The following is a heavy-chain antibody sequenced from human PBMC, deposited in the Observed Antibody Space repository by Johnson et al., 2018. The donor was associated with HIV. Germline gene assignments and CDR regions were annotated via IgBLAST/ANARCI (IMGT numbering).Heavy chain of an antibody. CDR1: GFTFSSYG. Sequence: QVLLVESGGGVVQPGRSLRLSCAASGFTFSSYGMHWVRQAPGKGLEWVAFIRYDGSNKYYADYVKGRFTISRDNSKNTLYPQMNSLRAEDTAVYYCSSDHPTAPFIILNAFDIWGQGTMVTVSS. CDR2: IRYDGSNK. V-gene: IGHV3-30*02. J-gene: IGHJ3*02. D-gene: IGHD3-16*02. CDR3: SSDHPTAPFIILNAFDI.